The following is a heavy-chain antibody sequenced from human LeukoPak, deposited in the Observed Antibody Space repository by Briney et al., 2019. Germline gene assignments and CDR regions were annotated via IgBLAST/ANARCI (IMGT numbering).Heavy chain of an antibody. CDR2: ITHSGSP. CDR1: SGSLSGYY. Sequence: SETLSLTCGVSSGSLSGYYWRWIRQPPGGGLEWLGEITHSGSPNYNPSLKSRVTISGDTSKKQFTLNLKSVTAADTGVYYCARGVDLWGRGTPVTVSS. J-gene: IGHJ2*01. V-gene: IGHV4-34*01. CDR3: ARGVDL.